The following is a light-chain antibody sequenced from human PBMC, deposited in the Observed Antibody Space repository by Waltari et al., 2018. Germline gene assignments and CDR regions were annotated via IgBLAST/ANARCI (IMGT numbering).Light chain of an antibody. CDR2: DVS. CDR3: SSDTRRRSRV. CDR1: SGDVGGLKF. V-gene: IGLV2-14*03. J-gene: IGLJ3*02. Sequence: QSALTQPASVSGSPGQSITISCTGTSGDVGGLKFVSWYQQYAGKAPKLIIFDVSNRPSGVSTLFSGSQSGNTASLTISGLQAEDEAYYVCSSDTRRRSRVFGGGTKVTV.